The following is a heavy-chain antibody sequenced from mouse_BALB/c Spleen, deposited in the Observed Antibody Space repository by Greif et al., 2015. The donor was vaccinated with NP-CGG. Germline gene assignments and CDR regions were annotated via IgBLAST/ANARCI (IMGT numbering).Heavy chain of an antibody. CDR2: IYPGDGDT. V-gene: IGHV1-80*01. CDR1: GYAFSSYW. CDR3: ARYDYDYYAMDY. Sequence: LVESGAELVRPGSSVKISCKASGYAFSSYWMNWVKQRPGQGLEWIGQIYPGDGDTNYNGKFKGKATLTADESSSTAYMQLSSLTSEDSAVYFCARYDYDYYAMDYWGQGTSVTVSS. D-gene: IGHD2-4*01. J-gene: IGHJ4*01.